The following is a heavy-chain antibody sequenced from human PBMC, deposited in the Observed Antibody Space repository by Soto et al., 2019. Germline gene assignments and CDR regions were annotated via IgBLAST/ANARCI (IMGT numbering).Heavy chain of an antibody. CDR2: IIPIFGTA. D-gene: IGHD5-12*01. CDR3: ARVVEMATRSYIDY. V-gene: IGHV1-69*01. J-gene: IGHJ4*02. CDR1: GGTFSSYA. Sequence: QVQLVQSGAEVKKPGSSVKVSCKASGGTFSSYAISWVRQAPGQGLEWMGGIIPIFGTANYAQKFQGRVTITADESTSTAYMELSSLRSEDTAVYYCARVVEMATRSYIDYWGQGTLVTVSS.